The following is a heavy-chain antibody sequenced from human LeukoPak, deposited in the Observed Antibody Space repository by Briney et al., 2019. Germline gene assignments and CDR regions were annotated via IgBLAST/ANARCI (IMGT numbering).Heavy chain of an antibody. CDR3: ASTVPPDCYYMGV. CDR1: GGTFSSYA. V-gene: IGHV1-69*05. D-gene: IGHD2-2*01. CDR2: IIPIFGTA. Sequence: ASVKVSCKASGGTFSSYAISWVRQAPGQGLEWMGGIIPIFGTANYAQKFQGRVTITTDESTSTAYMELSSLRSEDTAVYYCASTVPPDCYYMGVWGKGTTVTVSS. J-gene: IGHJ6*03.